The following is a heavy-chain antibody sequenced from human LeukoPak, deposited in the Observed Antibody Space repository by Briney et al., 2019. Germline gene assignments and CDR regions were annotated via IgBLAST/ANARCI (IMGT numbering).Heavy chain of an antibody. V-gene: IGHV3-7*01. CDR3: ASEYY. CDR2: IKPDGSEK. CDR1: GFTFSSDW. J-gene: IGHJ4*02. Sequence: GGSLRLSCAASGFTFSSDWMRWVRQAPGKGLEWVASIKPDGSEKYYVDSVKGRFTISKDNAKNSLFLQMNSLSADDTAVYYCASEYYWGQGTLVTVSS.